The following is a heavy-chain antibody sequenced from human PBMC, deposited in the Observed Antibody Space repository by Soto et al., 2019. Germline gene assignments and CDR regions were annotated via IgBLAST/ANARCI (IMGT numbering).Heavy chain of an antibody. J-gene: IGHJ6*02. CDR2: INPSGGST. CDR3: ARSSCVTGIAARPPSAYGMDV. CDR1: QYSFTSYC. V-gene: IGHV1-46*01. D-gene: IGHD6-6*01. Sequence: ASVKVSCKASQYSFTSYCVHWVRQAPGQGLEWMGIINPSGGSTNYAHRFQGRVTMTRDTSTSTVFMELSSLRSEDTAAYYCARSSCVTGIAARPPSAYGMDVRGQGTTVTVSS.